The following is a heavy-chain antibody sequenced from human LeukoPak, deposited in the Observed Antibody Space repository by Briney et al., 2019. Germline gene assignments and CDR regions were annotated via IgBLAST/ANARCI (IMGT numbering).Heavy chain of an antibody. V-gene: IGHV3-30*18. CDR1: GFTFSSYG. CDR2: ISYDGSNK. CDR3: AKDLIAAADYFDY. J-gene: IGHJ4*02. Sequence: PGGSLRLSCAASGFTFSSYGMHWVRQAPVKGLEWVAVISYDGSNKYYADSVKGRFTISRDNSKNTLYLQMNSLRAEDTAVYYCAKDLIAAADYFDYWGQGTLVTVSS. D-gene: IGHD6-13*01.